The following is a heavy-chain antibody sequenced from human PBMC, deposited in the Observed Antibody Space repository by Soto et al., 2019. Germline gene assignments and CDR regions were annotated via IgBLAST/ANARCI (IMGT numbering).Heavy chain of an antibody. CDR3: ANSGDYDYIWGSYRYLDDAFDI. V-gene: IGHV3-23*01. CDR2: ISGSGGST. J-gene: IGHJ3*02. CDR1: GFTFSSYA. Sequence: EVQLLESGGGLVQPGGSLRLSCAASGFTFSSYAMSWVRQAPGKGLEWVSAISGSGGSTYYADSVKGRFTISRDNSKNTLYLQMNSLRAEDTAVYYCANSGDYDYIWGSYRYLDDAFDIWGQGTMVTVSS. D-gene: IGHD3-16*02.